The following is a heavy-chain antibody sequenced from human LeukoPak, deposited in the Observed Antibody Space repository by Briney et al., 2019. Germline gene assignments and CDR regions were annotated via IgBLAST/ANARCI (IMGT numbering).Heavy chain of an antibody. V-gene: IGHV3-23*01. CDR2: ISGGGATT. D-gene: IGHD6-13*01. CDR1: GFTFSTYA. CDR3: ARGDGEIAAAQIDY. Sequence: GGSLRLSCAASGFTFSTYALDWVRQAPGKGLEGVSSISGGGATTTYADSVKGRFTISRDNPKNTLFLQMNSLRADDTAVYYCARGDGEIAAAQIDYWGQGTLVTVSS. J-gene: IGHJ4*02.